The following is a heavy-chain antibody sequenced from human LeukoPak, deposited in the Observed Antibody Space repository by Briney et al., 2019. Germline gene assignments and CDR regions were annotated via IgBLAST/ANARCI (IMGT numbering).Heavy chain of an antibody. V-gene: IGHV3-48*01. J-gene: IGHJ4*02. D-gene: IGHD5-24*01. CDR2: ISSSSSTI. CDR1: GFTFSSYS. CDR3: ARDRGRDGYNYYY. Sequence: PGGSLRLSCAASGFTFSSYSMNWVRQAPGKGLEWVSYISSSSSTIYYVDSVKGRFTISRDNAKNSLYLQMNSLRAEDTAVYYCARDRGRDGYNYYYWGQGTLVTVSS.